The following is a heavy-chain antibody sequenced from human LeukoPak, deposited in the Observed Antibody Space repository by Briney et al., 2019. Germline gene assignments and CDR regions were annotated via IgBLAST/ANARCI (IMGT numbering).Heavy chain of an antibody. D-gene: IGHD6-13*01. V-gene: IGHV4-61*01. CDR2: IYYSGST. J-gene: IGHJ2*01. CDR1: GYSISSGYY. Sequence: PSGTLSLTCTVSGYSISSGYYWGWIRQPPGKGLEWIGYIYYSGSTNYNPSLKSRVTISVDTSKNQFSLKLSSVTAADTAVYYCARVYYSSSYDYWYFDLWGRGTLVTVSS. CDR3: ARVYYSSSYDYWYFDL.